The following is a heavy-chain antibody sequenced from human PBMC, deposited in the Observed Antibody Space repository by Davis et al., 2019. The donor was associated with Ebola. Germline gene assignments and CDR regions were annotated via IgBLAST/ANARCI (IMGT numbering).Heavy chain of an antibody. D-gene: IGHD6-19*01. CDR1: GYTFTSYY. CDR3: ARDRGGGLYSSGWNDY. V-gene: IGHV1-46*01. Sequence: AASVQVSCKASGYTFTSYYMHWVRQAPGQGLEWMVIINPSGGSTSYAQKFQGRVTMTRDTSTSTVYMELSSLRSEDTAVYYCARDRGGGLYSSGWNDYWGQGTLVTVSS. J-gene: IGHJ4*02. CDR2: INPSGGST.